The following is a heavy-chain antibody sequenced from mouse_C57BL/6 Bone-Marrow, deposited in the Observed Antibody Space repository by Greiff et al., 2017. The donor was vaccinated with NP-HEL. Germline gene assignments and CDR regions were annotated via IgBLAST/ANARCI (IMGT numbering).Heavy chain of an antibody. V-gene: IGHV2-9-1*01. D-gene: IGHD1-1*01. CDR3: ARFITTVVGYFDY. Sequence: VQLQQSGPGLVAPSQSLSITCTVSGFSLTSYAISWVRQPPGKGLEWLGVIWTGGGTNYNSALKSRLSISKDNSKSQVFLKMNSLQTDDTARYYCARFITTVVGYFDYWGQGTTLTVSS. CDR1: GFSLTSYA. CDR2: IWTGGGT. J-gene: IGHJ2*01.